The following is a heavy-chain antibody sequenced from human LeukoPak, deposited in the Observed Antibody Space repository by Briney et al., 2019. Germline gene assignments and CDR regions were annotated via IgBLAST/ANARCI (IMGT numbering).Heavy chain of an antibody. D-gene: IGHD5-18*01. CDR1: GGSFSGYY. V-gene: IGHV4-34*01. CDR2: IDNSGSS. Sequence: KPSETLSLTCAVYGGSFSGYYWSWLRQPPGKGLEWIGEIDNSGSSNYNPSLKSRATISVDTSKNQFSLKVSSVTAADTAVYYCARREVVDTAMVGDFWGQGSLVTVSS. J-gene: IGHJ4*02. CDR3: ARREVVDTAMVGDF.